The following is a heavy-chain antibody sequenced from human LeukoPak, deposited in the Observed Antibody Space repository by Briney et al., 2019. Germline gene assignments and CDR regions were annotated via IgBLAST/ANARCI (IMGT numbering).Heavy chain of an antibody. CDR1: GGYISADY. CDR3: ARRVPSGFVDY. J-gene: IGHJ4*02. CDR2: ISYSENT. D-gene: IGHD5-12*01. V-gene: IGHV4-59*08. Sequence: SETLSLTCAVSGGYISADYWIWIRQPPGTGLEWIGYISYSENTNYNPSLTKRVTISQDTSKNQFSLRLSSVTAADTAMYYCARRVPSGFVDYWGQGTLVTVSS.